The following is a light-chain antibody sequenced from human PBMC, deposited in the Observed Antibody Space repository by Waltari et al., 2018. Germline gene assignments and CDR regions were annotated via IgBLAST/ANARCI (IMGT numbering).Light chain of an antibody. CDR1: QRNSEY. CDR3: QQSYT. Sequence: DIQMTQSPSSLSASVGEKVTITCRASQRNSEYSNWYQQKPGKAPKLLIYGASSLQSGVPSRFSGSGSGTDFTLSITSLQPEDSATYYCQQSYTFGGGTKVEIK. V-gene: IGKV1-39*01. J-gene: IGKJ4*01. CDR2: GAS.